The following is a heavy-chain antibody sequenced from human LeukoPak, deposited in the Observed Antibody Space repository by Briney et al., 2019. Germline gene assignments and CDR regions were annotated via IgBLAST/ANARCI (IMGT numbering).Heavy chain of an antibody. CDR1: GYTFTSYG. CDR2: ISAYNGNT. J-gene: IGHJ6*02. V-gene: IGHV1-18*01. CDR3: ARVHDFWSGLYYYGMDV. D-gene: IGHD3-3*01. Sequence: GASVTVSCKASGYTFTSYGISWVRQAPGQGLEWMGWISAYNGNTNYAQKLQGRVTMTTDTSTSTAYMELRSLRSDDTAVYYCARVHDFWSGLYYYGMDVWGQGTTVTVSS.